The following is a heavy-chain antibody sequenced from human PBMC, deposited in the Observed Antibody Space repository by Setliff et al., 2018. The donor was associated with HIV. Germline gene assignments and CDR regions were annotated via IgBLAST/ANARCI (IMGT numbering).Heavy chain of an antibody. D-gene: IGHD2-2*01. CDR2: TYYSGSI. CDR3: ARHSPTYCSGTSCYDNWFDP. CDR1: GGSTRSSTYY. J-gene: IGHJ5*02. Sequence: SETLSLTCTLAGGSTRSSTYYWGWIRQSPGKGLEWIGTTYYSGSIYYNPSLRSRVTISVDTSKNQFSRKLSSVTAADTAVYYCARHSPTYCSGTSCYDNWFDPWGQGTLVTVSS. V-gene: IGHV4-39*01.